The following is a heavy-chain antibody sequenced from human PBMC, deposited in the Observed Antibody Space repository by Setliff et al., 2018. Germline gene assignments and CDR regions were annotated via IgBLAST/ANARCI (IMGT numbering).Heavy chain of an antibody. Sequence: SETLSLTCAVSGGPFSGASIWSWIRQPPGKGLEWIGYTYYSGDTNYNPSLKSRVTISVDTSKNQFSLELRSVTAADTAVYYCARLPPLHTPMALTFDYWGQGILVTVSS. CDR2: TYYSGDT. D-gene: IGHD5-18*01. CDR1: GGPFSGAS. J-gene: IGHJ4*02. V-gene: IGHV4-59*08. CDR3: ARLPPLHTPMALTFDY.